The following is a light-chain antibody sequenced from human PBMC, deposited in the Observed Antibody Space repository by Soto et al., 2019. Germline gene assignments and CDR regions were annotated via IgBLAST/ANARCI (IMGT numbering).Light chain of an antibody. CDR2: EVT. J-gene: IGLJ2*01. CDR1: SSDVGGYNY. V-gene: IGLV2-14*01. Sequence: QSALTQPASVSGSPGQSITISCTGTSSDVGGYNYVSWYQQHPGKAPKLMIYEVTNRPSGVSNRFSASKSGNTASLTISGLQAEDEADYYCSSYTSSSTLVVFGGGTMLTVL. CDR3: SSYTSSSTLVV.